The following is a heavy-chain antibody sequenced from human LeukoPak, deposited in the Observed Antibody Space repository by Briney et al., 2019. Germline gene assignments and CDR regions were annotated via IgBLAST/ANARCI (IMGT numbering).Heavy chain of an antibody. D-gene: IGHD4-17*01. CDR1: GGSFSGYY. J-gene: IGHJ3*02. CDR3: ARHADYGDSVAFDI. V-gene: IGHV4-34*01. CDR2: IYYSGST. Sequence: SETLSLTCAVYGGSFSGYYWSWIRQPPGKGLEWIGSIYYSGSTYYNPSLKSRVTISVDTSKNQFSLKLSSVTAADTAVYYCARHADYGDSVAFDIWGQGTMVTVSS.